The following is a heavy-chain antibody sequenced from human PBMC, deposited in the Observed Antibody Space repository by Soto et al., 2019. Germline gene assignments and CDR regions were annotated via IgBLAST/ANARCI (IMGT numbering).Heavy chain of an antibody. CDR3: ARVGTSESFFDY. V-gene: IGHV3-53*02. D-gene: IGHD7-27*01. J-gene: IGHJ4*01. CDR1: GFTLSNNR. Sequence: EVQLVETGGGLVLPGGSLRLSCVVSGFTLSNNRMTWVRQAPGQGLEWVSDLYFYGSANYADSVRGRFTIFKDDSKNTLYLQMTNLRAADTALYYCARVGTSESFFDYWGHGPLVTVSP. CDR2: LYFYGSA.